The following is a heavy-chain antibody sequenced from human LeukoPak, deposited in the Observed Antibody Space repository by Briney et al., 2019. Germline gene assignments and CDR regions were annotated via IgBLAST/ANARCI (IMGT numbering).Heavy chain of an antibody. V-gene: IGHV4-34*01. CDR1: GGSFSGYY. J-gene: IGHJ5*02. D-gene: IGHD6-13*01. CDR3: ATRRGMWSSSCYNWFDP. CDR2: INHSGST. Sequence: SETLSLTCAVYGGSFSGYYWSWIRQPPGKGLEWIGEINHSGSTNYNPSLKSRVTISVDTSKNQFSLKLSSVTAADTAVYYCATRRGMWSSSCYNWFDPWGQGTLVTVSS.